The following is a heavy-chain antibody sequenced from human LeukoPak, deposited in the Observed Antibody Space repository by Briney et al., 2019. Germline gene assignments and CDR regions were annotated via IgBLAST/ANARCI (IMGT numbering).Heavy chain of an antibody. Sequence: GGSLRLSCAASGFTFSSYSMNWVRQAPGKGLGWVSSISSSSSYIYYADSVKGRFTISRDNAKNSLYLQMNSLRAEDTAVYYCAKDLRTTVPIPPYYYYYGMDVWGQGTTVTVSS. J-gene: IGHJ6*02. CDR1: GFTFSSYS. V-gene: IGHV3-21*04. D-gene: IGHD4-17*01. CDR3: AKDLRTTVPIPPYYYYYGMDV. CDR2: ISSSSSYI.